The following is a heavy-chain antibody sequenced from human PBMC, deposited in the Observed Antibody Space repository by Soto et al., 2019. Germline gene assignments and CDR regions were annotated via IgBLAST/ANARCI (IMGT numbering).Heavy chain of an antibody. J-gene: IGHJ4*02. CDR1: GYTFTTYG. CDR2: ISAYNGNT. D-gene: IGHD2-2*01. Sequence: QVQLVQSGAEVKKPGASVKVSCKTSGYTFTTYGFSWVRQAPGQGLEWMGWISAYNGNTNYAQKFQGRVTMTADTSTSTAYMELRSLRSDDTAVYYCARDESQDIAVVPAAIPFDYGGQGTLVTVSS. CDR3: ARDESQDIAVVPAAIPFDY. V-gene: IGHV1-18*01.